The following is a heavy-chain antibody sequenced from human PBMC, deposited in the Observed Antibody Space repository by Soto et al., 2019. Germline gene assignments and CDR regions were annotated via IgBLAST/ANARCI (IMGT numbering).Heavy chain of an antibody. CDR1: GFTFSSYA. V-gene: IGHV3-30-3*01. D-gene: IGHD1-20*01. J-gene: IGHJ5*02. CDR3: ARDEGITGYHNWFDP. CDR2: ISYDGSNK. Sequence: PGGSLRLSCAASGFTFSSYAMHWVRQAPGKGLEWVAVISYDGSNKYYADSVKGRFTISRDNSKNTLYLQMNSLRAEDTAVYYCARDEGITGYHNWFDPWGQGSLVTVSS.